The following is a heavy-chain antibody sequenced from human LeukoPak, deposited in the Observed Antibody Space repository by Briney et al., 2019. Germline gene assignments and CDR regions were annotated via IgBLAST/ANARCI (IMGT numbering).Heavy chain of an antibody. CDR3: ARDRIREGAFDY. CDR1: GFTFSSYA. CDR2: ISYDGSNK. J-gene: IGHJ4*02. Sequence: GGSLRLSCAASGFTFSSYAMHWVRQAPGKGLEWVAVISYDGSNKYYAGSVKGRFTISRDNSKNTLYLQMNSLRAEDTAVYYCARDRIREGAFDYWGQGTLVTVSS. D-gene: IGHD1-26*01. V-gene: IGHV3-30*01.